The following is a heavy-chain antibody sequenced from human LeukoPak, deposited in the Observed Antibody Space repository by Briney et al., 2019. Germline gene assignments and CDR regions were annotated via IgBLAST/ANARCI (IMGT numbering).Heavy chain of an antibody. CDR2: IYPGDSDT. D-gene: IGHD6-13*01. CDR3: ARHGGSSWLSWSAGY. V-gene: IGHV5-51*01. Sequence: GESLKISCKGSGYSFTSYWIGWVRQMPGKGLEWMGIIYPGDSDTRYSPSFQGQVTISADKSISTAYLQWSSLKASDTAMYYCARHGGSSWLSWSAGYWGQGTLVTVSS. J-gene: IGHJ4*02. CDR1: GYSFTSYW.